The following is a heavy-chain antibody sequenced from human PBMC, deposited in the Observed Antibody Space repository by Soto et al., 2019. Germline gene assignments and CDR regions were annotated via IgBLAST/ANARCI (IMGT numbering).Heavy chain of an antibody. CDR1: GFTFSSYA. J-gene: IGHJ4*02. Sequence: HPGGSLRLSCAASGFTFSSYAMHWVRQAPGKGLEWVAVISYDGSNKYYADSVKGRFTISRDNSKNTLYLQMNSLRAEDTAVYYCXRDSAAYNWNDLTCPGYWGQGTLVTVSS. CDR2: ISYDGSNK. CDR3: XRDSAAYNWNDLTCPGY. V-gene: IGHV3-30-3*01. D-gene: IGHD1-1*01.